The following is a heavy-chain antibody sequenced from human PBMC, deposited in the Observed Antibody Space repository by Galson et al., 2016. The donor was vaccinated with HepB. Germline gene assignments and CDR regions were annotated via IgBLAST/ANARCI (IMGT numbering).Heavy chain of an antibody. CDR3: AKDIWPSGGPWGMDV. J-gene: IGHJ6*02. D-gene: IGHD1-1*01. Sequence: SLRLSCAASGLNFSPYWMRWVRQVPGKGLMWLSHISRDGSSTAYADSVRGRFTISRDNAKNSLYLQMNSLRVEDTAMYYCAKDIWPSGGPWGMDVWGQGTTVTVSS. CDR2: ISRDGSST. CDR1: GLNFSPYW. V-gene: IGHV3-74*03.